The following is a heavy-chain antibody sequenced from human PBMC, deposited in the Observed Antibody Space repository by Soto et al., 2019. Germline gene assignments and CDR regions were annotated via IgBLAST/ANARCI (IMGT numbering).Heavy chain of an antibody. D-gene: IGHD6-13*01. CDR1: GFTFSDYY. J-gene: IGHJ4*02. V-gene: IGHV3-11*06. CDR2: ISSSSSYT. Sequence: SGGSLRLSCAASGFTFSDYYMSWIRQAPGRGLEWVSHISSSSSYTNYADSVKGRFTISRDNAKNSLYLQMNSVRAEDTAVYYYARDRYSSSWDKFDYWGQGTLVTSPQ. CDR3: ARDRYSSSWDKFDY.